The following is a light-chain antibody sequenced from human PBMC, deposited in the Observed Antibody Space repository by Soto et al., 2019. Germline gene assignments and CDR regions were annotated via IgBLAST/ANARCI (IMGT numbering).Light chain of an antibody. CDR1: QSISSS. Sequence: DIQMTQSPSSLSASVGDRVTITCRASQSISSSVRWYQEKPGKAPNLLIYAASSLHSGVPSRFSGSAAGTDCILTVTSLQREDFGTYYCQQSHSIPLTFGGGTKVDLK. CDR3: QQSHSIPLT. CDR2: AAS. J-gene: IGKJ4*01. V-gene: IGKV1-39*01.